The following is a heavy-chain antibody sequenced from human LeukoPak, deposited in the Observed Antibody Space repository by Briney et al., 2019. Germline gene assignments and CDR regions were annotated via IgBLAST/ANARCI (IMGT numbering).Heavy chain of an antibody. J-gene: IGHJ3*02. V-gene: IGHV1-18*01. CDR3: ARGRSRFGEFWDAFDI. CDR2: ISAYNGNT. Sequence: ASVMVSCKASGYSXTNFGISWVRQAPGQGLEWMGWISAYNGNTKYAQNFQGRVTMTTDTSTTTAFMELRSLRSDDTAVYYCARGRSRFGEFWDAFDIWGQGTVVTVSS. CDR1: GYSXTNFG. D-gene: IGHD3-10*01.